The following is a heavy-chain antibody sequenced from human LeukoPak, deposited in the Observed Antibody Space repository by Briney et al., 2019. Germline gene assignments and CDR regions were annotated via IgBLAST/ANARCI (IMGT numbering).Heavy chain of an antibody. CDR1: GFAFSVYA. D-gene: IGHD7-27*01. CDR2: INANSGTT. Sequence: GGSLRLSCTASGFAFSVYAMSWLRQPPGKGLEWVSTINANSGTTSYAASVKGRFTISRDNSKNTVYLQMNSLRAEDTAVYYCARGGTGDWGQGTLVTVSS. V-gene: IGHV3-23*01. CDR3: ARGGTGD. J-gene: IGHJ4*02.